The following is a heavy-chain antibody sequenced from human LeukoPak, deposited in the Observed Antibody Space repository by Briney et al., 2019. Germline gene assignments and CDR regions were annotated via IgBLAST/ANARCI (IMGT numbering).Heavy chain of an antibody. Sequence: SVKVSCKASGYTFTDYGISWVRQAPGQGLEWMGWISNYNGNTHYAQKLQGRVTMTTDTSTNTAYMELRSLRSDDTAVYYCARTLGATIRWFDPWGQGTLVTVSS. CDR2: ISNYNGNT. J-gene: IGHJ5*02. CDR1: GYTFTDYG. V-gene: IGHV1-18*01. D-gene: IGHD1-26*01. CDR3: ARTLGATIRWFDP.